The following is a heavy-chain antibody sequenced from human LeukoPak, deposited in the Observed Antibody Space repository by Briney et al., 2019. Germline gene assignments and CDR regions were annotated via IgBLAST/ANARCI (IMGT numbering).Heavy chain of an antibody. D-gene: IGHD3-9*01. CDR2: IYSGGRT. Sequence: GGSLRLSCAASGFTVCSNYMSWVRQAPGKGLEWVSVIYSGGRTFYADSVKGRFTISRDNSKSTLYLQMNSLRAEDTAVYYCARGSDNDILTGYNYWGQGTLVTVSS. CDR1: GFTVCSNY. V-gene: IGHV3-53*01. CDR3: ARGSDNDILTGYNY. J-gene: IGHJ4*02.